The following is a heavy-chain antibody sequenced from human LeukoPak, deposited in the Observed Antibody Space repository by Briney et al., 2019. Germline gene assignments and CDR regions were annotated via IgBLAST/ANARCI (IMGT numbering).Heavy chain of an antibody. J-gene: IGHJ4*02. CDR1: GGSISSSSYY. D-gene: IGHD1-26*01. Sequence: PSETLSLTCTVSGGSISSSSYYWGWIRQPPGKGLEWIGSIYYSGSTYYNPSLKSRVTISVDTSKNQFSLKLSSVTAADTAVYYCARMRVGALDYWGQGTLVTVSS. V-gene: IGHV4-39*01. CDR2: IYYSGST. CDR3: ARMRVGALDY.